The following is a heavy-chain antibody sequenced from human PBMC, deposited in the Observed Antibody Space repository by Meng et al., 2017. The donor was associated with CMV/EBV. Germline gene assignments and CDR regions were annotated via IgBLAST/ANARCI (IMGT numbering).Heavy chain of an antibody. CDR2: IYYSGST. D-gene: IGHD4-17*01. CDR1: GGSISSSSSY. V-gene: IGHV4-39*07. CDR3: ARRYGSTNWFDP. Sequence: VSGGSISSSSSYWGWIRQPPGQGLEWIGSIYYSGSTSYNPSLKSRVTISVDTSKNQFSLKLSSVTAADTAVYYCARRYGSTNWFDPWGRGTLVTVSS. J-gene: IGHJ5*02.